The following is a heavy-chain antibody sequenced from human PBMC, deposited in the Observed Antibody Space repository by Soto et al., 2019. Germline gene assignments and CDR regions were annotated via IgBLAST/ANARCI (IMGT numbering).Heavy chain of an antibody. CDR2: IYPGDSDT. Sequence: ESLKIACTSSGHSFTRYWIGWVRQMPGKGLEWMGIIYPGDSDTRYSPSFQGQVTISADKSISTAYLQWSSLKASDTAMYYCARGAGAHYGDLLDYWGQGTLVTVSS. J-gene: IGHJ4*02. CDR1: GHSFTRYW. V-gene: IGHV5-51*01. CDR3: ARGAGAHYGDLLDY. D-gene: IGHD4-17*01.